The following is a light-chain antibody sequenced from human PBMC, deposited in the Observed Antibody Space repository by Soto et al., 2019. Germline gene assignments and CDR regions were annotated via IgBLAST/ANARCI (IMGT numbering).Light chain of an antibody. CDR1: QSVGSKS. V-gene: IGKV3-11*01. CDR3: HHRGNGIT. CDR2: DAS. Sequence: EIVLTQSPGTLSLSPGEIATLSCRASQSVGSKSLARYQQKPGQAPRLLIYDASSRATGIPARFSGSGSGTDFTLTISSLEPEDFAVYYCHHRGNGITFGQGTRLEIK. J-gene: IGKJ5*01.